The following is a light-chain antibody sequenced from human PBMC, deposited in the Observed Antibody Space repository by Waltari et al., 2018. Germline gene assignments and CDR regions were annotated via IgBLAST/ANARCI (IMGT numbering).Light chain of an antibody. CDR3: SSYTSSITVV. CDR1: SSDVGGYNY. J-gene: IGLJ2*01. Sequence: QSALTQPAPVSGSPGQSITISCTGTSSDVGGYNYVSWYQHHPGKAPKLMIYDVTKRPSGVSTRFSGSKSGNTASLTISGLQAEDEADYYCSSYTSSITVVFGGGTKLTVL. V-gene: IGLV2-14*03. CDR2: DVT.